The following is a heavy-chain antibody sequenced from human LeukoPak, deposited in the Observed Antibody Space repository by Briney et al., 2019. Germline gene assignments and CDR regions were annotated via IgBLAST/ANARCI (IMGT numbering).Heavy chain of an antibody. J-gene: IGHJ6*03. Sequence: SETLSLTCTVSGYSISSGYYWGWIRQPPGKGLEWIGSIYHSGSTYYNPSLKSRVTISVDTSKNRFSLKLSSVTAADTAVYYCARVERAKNDYYYYYMDVWGKGTTVTVSS. CDR1: GYSISSGYY. CDR3: ARVERAKNDYYYYYMDV. D-gene: IGHD1-1*01. V-gene: IGHV4-38-2*02. CDR2: IYHSGST.